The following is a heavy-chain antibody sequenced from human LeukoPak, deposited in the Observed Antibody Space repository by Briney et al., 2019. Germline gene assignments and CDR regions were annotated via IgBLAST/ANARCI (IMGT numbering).Heavy chain of an antibody. V-gene: IGHV3-23*01. Sequence: GGSLRLSSAASGFTFTNYAMSWVRQAPGKGLEWVSAISGNGGNTYYADSVKGRFTISRDNSKNTLYLQMNSLRADDTAVYYCAKAATTGNSYYYGMDVWGQGTTVTVSS. CDR2: ISGNGGNT. J-gene: IGHJ6*02. CDR1: GFTFTNYA. CDR3: AKAATTGNSYYYGMDV. D-gene: IGHD1-1*01.